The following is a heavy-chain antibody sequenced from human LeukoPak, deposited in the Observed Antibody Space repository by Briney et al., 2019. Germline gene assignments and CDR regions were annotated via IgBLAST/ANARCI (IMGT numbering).Heavy chain of an antibody. Sequence: KPSETLSLTXTVSGYSISSGYYWGWIRQPPGKGLEWIGSIYHSGSTYYNPSLKSRVTISVDTSKNQFSLKLSSVTAADTAVYYCARSPVRCTSTTCFGFYFDYWGQGTLVTVSS. CDR2: IYHSGST. V-gene: IGHV4-38-2*02. CDR3: ARSPVRCTSTTCFGFYFDY. J-gene: IGHJ4*02. D-gene: IGHD2-2*01. CDR1: GYSISSGYY.